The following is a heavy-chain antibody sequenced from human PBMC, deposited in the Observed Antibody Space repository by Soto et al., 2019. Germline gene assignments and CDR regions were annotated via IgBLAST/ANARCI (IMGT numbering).Heavy chain of an antibody. CDR3: ARGITKYYYGSGSYYREDDAFDI. J-gene: IGHJ3*02. CDR1: GGSFSGDY. D-gene: IGHD3-10*01. V-gene: IGHV4-34*01. CDR2: IKLSGST. Sequence: PSETLSLSCAVYGGSFSGDYWSWIRHPPGKGMEWIGEIKLSGSTNYNPHLNSRVTISRHTSKNQFSLKLSSVTAAYTAVYCCARGITKYYYGSGSYYREDDAFDIWGQGTMV.